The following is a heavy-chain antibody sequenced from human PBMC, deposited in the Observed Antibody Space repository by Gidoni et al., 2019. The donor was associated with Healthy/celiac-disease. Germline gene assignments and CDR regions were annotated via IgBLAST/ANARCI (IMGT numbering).Heavy chain of an antibody. Sequence: EVQLVQSGAEVKKPGESLKISCTGSGYSCTSYWIGWVRQMPGKGLEWMGIIYPGDSDTRYGPSFHGQVTISADKSISTAYLQCSSLKASDTAMYYCASGSNDGGNSRNDAFDIWGQGTMVTVSS. CDR3: ASGSNDGGNSRNDAFDI. CDR2: IYPGDSDT. J-gene: IGHJ3*02. V-gene: IGHV5-51*01. D-gene: IGHD2-21*02. CDR1: GYSCTSYW.